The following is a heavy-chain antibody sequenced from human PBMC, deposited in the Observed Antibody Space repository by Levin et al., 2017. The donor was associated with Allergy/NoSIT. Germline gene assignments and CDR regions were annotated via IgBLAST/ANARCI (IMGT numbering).Heavy chain of an antibody. CDR3: ARDLDEAAAGTTHNYYYYYGMDV. CDR1: GFTFSSYS. D-gene: IGHD6-13*01. V-gene: IGHV3-21*01. Sequence: GGSLRLSCAASGFTFSSYSMNWVRQAPGKGLEWVSSISSSSSYIYYADSVKGRFTISRDNAKNSLYLQMNSLRAEDTAVYYCARDLDEAAAGTTHNYYYYYGMDVWGQGTTVTVSS. CDR2: ISSSSSYI. J-gene: IGHJ6*02.